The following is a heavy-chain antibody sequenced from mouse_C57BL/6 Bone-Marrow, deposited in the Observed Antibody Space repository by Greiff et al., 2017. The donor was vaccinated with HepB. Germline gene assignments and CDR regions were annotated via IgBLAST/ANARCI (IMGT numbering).Heavy chain of an antibody. Sequence: EVKLVESGEGLVKPGGSLKLSCAASGFTFSSYAMSWVRQTPEKRLEWVAYISSGGDYIYYADNVKGRFTISRDNARNTLYLQMSSLKSEDTAIYYCTSNAMGYWGQGTSVTVSS. CDR2: ISSGGDYI. CDR3: TSNAMGY. J-gene: IGHJ4*01. CDR1: GFTFSSYA. V-gene: IGHV5-9-1*02.